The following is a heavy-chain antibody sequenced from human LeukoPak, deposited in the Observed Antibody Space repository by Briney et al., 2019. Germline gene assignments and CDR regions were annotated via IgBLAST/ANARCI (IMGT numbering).Heavy chain of an antibody. Sequence: GGSPRLSCATSGFTFTTFWMHWVRQVPGKGLVWVSRINHDGSSTNYADSVKGQFTISRDNAKNTVHLQMNSLRAEDTAVYYCVRDWGYDSSGYWQKYFDTWGQGTLVTVSS. CDR2: INHDGSST. D-gene: IGHD3-22*01. CDR3: VRDWGYDSSGYWQKYFDT. CDR1: GFTFTTFW. V-gene: IGHV3-74*01. J-gene: IGHJ4*02.